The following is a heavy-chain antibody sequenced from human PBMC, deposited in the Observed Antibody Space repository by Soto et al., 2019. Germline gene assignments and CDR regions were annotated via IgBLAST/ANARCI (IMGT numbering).Heavy chain of an antibody. CDR2: INQDGTEK. J-gene: IGHJ4*02. CDR3: SRSLAS. CDR1: GFTFSTYG. V-gene: IGHV3-7*03. Sequence: VGSLILSWSASGFTFSTYGMDWVRQTPGKGLEWVANINQDGTEKNYVDSVKGRFTISRDNAKNTLYLQMSSLTAEDSALYYCSRSLASWGQGTLVPVSS.